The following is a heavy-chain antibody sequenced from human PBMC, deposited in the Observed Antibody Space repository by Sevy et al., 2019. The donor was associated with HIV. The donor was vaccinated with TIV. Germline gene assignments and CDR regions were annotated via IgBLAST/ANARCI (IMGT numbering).Heavy chain of an antibody. CDR3: AKALWFGEGHYYYYYAMDV. Sequence: GGSLRLSCAASGFTFSSYAMSWVRQAPGKGLEWISTISSSGGSTYYADSVKGRFTISRDNSKNTLYVQMNSLRAEDTALYYCAKALWFGEGHYYYYYAMDVWGQWTTVTVSS. V-gene: IGHV3-23*01. J-gene: IGHJ6*02. D-gene: IGHD3-10*01. CDR1: GFTFSSYA. CDR2: ISSSGGST.